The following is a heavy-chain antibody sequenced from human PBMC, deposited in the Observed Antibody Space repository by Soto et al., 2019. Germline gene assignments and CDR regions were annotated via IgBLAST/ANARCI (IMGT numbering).Heavy chain of an antibody. J-gene: IGHJ4*02. CDR2: IYYTGST. V-gene: IGHV4-59*01. Sequence: QVQLQESGPGLVKLSETLSLTCTVSGGSISTYDWSWIRQSPGKGLEWIGCIYYTGSTNYNPSLKSRVTISVDTSKNHFSLKLRAVTAADTAVYYWARVITATSHYFDYWCQGALVTVSS. CDR3: ARVITATSHYFDY. CDR1: GGSISTYD. D-gene: IGHD2-15*01.